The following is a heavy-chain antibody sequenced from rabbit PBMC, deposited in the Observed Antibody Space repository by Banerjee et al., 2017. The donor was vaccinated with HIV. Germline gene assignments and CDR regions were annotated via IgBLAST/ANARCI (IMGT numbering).Heavy chain of an antibody. CDR2: ISTSSGST. D-gene: IGHD2-1*01. Sequence: QQQVEESGGGLVKPGGTLTLTCKASGIDFNSYYYMCWVRQAPGKGLELVACISTSSGSTWYAPWAKGRFTISKSTSLNTVDLKMTSLTAADTATYFCARDRNGYDDYGDRSFNCGGPGSLVTVS. CDR1: GIDFNSYYY. CDR3: ARDRNGYDDYGDRSFNC. V-gene: IGHV1S43*01. J-gene: IGHJ4*01.